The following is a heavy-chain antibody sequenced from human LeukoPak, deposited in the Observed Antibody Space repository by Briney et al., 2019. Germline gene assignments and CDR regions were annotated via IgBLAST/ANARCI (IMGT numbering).Heavy chain of an antibody. CDR2: VSGSGGST. D-gene: IGHD3-10*01. Sequence: GSPRLSCAASGFTFSSYAMSWVRQAPGKGLEWVSVVSGSGGSTYYADSVKGRFTISRDNSKNTLSLQMNSLRAEDTAAYYCAKDHGSGTYYYLDQWGQGTLVTVSS. CDR1: GFTFSSYA. J-gene: IGHJ4*02. V-gene: IGHV3-23*01. CDR3: AKDHGSGTYYYLDQ.